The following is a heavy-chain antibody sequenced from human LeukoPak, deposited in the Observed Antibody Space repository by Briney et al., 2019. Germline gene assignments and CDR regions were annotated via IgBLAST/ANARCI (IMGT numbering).Heavy chain of an antibody. J-gene: IGHJ4*02. CDR1: GGSISSSSYY. D-gene: IGHD6-19*01. CDR2: ISSSGST. V-gene: IGHV4-39*07. Sequence: PSETLSLTCTVSGGSISSSSYYWGWIRQPPGKGLEWIGRISSSGSTNYNPSLKSRVTISVDTSKNQFSLRLSSVTAADTAVYYCARDSIAVAGTPSFDYWGQGTLVTVSS. CDR3: ARDSIAVAGTPSFDY.